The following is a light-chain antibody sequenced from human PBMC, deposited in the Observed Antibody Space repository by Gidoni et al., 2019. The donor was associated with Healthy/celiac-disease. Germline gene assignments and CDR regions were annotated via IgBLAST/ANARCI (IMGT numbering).Light chain of an antibody. Sequence: EIVMTQSPATLSVSPGERATLSCRASQSVSSNLAWYQQKPRQAPRLLIYGASTRATGIPARFSGSWSGTEFTLTISSLQSEDFAVSYCQQYNNWPPLITFGPVTRLEI. CDR2: GAS. J-gene: IGKJ5*01. CDR1: QSVSSN. V-gene: IGKV3-15*01. CDR3: QQYNNWPPLIT.